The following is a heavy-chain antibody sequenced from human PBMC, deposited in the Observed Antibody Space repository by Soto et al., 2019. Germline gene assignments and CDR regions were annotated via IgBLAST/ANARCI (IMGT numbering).Heavy chain of an antibody. CDR2: IGTAGDT. D-gene: IGHD4-17*01. Sequence: GGSLRLSCAASGFTFSSYDMHWVRQATGKGLEWVSAIGTAGDTYYPGSVKGRFTISRENAKNSLYLQMNSLRAEDTAVYYCARGFNLRWGTYDAFDIWGQGTMVTVSS. CDR1: GFTFSSYD. V-gene: IGHV3-13*01. CDR3: ARGFNLRWGTYDAFDI. J-gene: IGHJ3*02.